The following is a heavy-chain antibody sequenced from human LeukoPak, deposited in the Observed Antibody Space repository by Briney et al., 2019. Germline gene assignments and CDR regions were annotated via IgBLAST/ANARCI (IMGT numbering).Heavy chain of an antibody. V-gene: IGHV4-61*02. CDR1: GGSISSGSYY. CDR2: IYTSGST. D-gene: IGHD3-10*01. J-gene: IGHJ4*02. CDR3: ARYGSRSFSIDY. Sequence: SQTLSLTCTVSGGSISSGSYYWSWIRQPAGKGLEWIGRIYTSGSTNYNPSLKSRVTISVDTSKNQFSLKLSSVTAADTAVYYCARYGSRSFSIDYWGQGTLVTVSS.